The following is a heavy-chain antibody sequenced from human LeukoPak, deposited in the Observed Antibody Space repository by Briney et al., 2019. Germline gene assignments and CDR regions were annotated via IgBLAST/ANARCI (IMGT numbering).Heavy chain of an antibody. CDR2: IYYSGST. D-gene: IGHD1-26*01. CDR1: GGSISSYY. J-gene: IGHJ4*02. Sequence: SETLSLTCTVSGGSISSYYWSWIRQPPGKGLEWIGYIYYSGSTNYNPSLKSRVTISVDTSKNQFSLELSSVTAADTAVYYCARGGGSYLFDYWGQGTLVTVSS. V-gene: IGHV4-59*01. CDR3: ARGGGSYLFDY.